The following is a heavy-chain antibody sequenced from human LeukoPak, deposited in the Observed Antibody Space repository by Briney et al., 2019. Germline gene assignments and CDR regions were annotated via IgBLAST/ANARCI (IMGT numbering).Heavy chain of an antibody. CDR2: IYYSGST. CDR1: GGSISSGDYY. J-gene: IGHJ5*02. Sequence: PSETLSLTCTVSGGSISSGDYYWSWIRQPPGKGLEWIGYIYYSGSTYYNPSLKSRVTISVDTSKNQFSLELSSVTAADTAVYYCARDSGSYFWWFDAWGQGILVTVSS. D-gene: IGHD1-26*01. CDR3: ARDSGSYFWWFDA. V-gene: IGHV4-30-4*02.